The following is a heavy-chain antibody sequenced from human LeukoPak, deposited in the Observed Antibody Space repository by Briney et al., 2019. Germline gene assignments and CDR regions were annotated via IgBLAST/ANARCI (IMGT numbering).Heavy chain of an antibody. V-gene: IGHV3-53*01. J-gene: IGHJ4*02. CDR3: ARDSTGWSVDY. CDR1: GFTVSSYY. Sequence: GGSLRLSCAASGFTVSSYYMNWVRQAPGKELEWVSVIYTGGGRYYADSVRGRFTISRDTSKNMVFLQMNSLRVEDTAVYHCARDSTGWSVDYWGQGTLVTVSS. CDR2: IYTGGGR. D-gene: IGHD6-19*01.